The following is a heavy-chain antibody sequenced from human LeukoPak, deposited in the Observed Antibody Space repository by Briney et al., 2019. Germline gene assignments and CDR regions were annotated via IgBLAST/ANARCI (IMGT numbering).Heavy chain of an antibody. CDR2: IYYSGST. Sequence: SETLSLTCTASGGSISSSSYYWGWIRQPPVKGLEWIGSIYYSGSTYYNPSLKSRVTISVDTSKNQFSLKLSSVTAADAAVYYCARDSGYSGYDLAFDIWGQGTMVTVSS. CDR3: ARDSGYSGYDLAFDI. D-gene: IGHD5-12*01. CDR1: GGSISSSSYY. J-gene: IGHJ3*02. V-gene: IGHV4-39*02.